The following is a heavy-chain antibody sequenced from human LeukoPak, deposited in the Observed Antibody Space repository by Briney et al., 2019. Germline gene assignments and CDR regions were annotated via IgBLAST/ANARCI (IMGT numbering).Heavy chain of an antibody. J-gene: IGHJ4*02. V-gene: IGHV4-34*01. CDR2: INHSGST. Sequence: SEPLSLTCAVYGGSFSGYYWSWLRQPPGKGLEWIGEINHSGSTNYNPSLKSRVTISVDTSKNQFSLKLSSVTAADTAVYYCARAQYSSGWYADYWGQGTLVTVSS. D-gene: IGHD6-19*01. CDR3: ARAQYSSGWYADY. CDR1: GGSFSGYY.